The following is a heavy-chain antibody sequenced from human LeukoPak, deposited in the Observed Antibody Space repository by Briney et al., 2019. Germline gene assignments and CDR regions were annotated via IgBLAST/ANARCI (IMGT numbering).Heavy chain of an antibody. CDR3: ARADAVPAAIPDY. D-gene: IGHD2-2*01. J-gene: IGHJ4*02. Sequence: SETLSLTCTVSGGSISSYYWSWIRQPRGKGLEWIGYIYYSGSTNYNPSLKSRVTISVDTSKNQFSLKLSSVTAADTAVYYCARADAVPAAIPDYWGQGTLVTVSS. CDR1: GGSISSYY. V-gene: IGHV4-59*01. CDR2: IYYSGST.